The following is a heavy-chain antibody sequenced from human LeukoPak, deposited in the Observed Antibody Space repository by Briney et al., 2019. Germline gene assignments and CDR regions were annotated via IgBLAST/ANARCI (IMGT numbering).Heavy chain of an antibody. V-gene: IGHV3-23*01. Sequence: GGSLRLSCAASGFTFSSYAMSWDRQAPGRGLEWVSAISGSGGSTYYADSVKGRFTISRDNSKNTLYLQMNSLRAGDTAIYYCAREHWDFDYWGQGTLVTVSS. CDR2: ISGSGGST. J-gene: IGHJ4*02. CDR1: GFTFSSYA. CDR3: AREHWDFDY. D-gene: IGHD7-27*01.